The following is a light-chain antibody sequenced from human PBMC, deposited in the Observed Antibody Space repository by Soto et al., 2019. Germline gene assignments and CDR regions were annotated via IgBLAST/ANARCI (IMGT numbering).Light chain of an antibody. V-gene: IGKV3-15*01. J-gene: IGKJ1*01. CDR1: QFVSRR. Sequence: EIVVTQSPATLSASPGERVTLSCRASQFVSRRLAWYQQRPGQVPRLLIYDTSTSAPGISARFSGSGSGTEFTLTISSLQSEDFAVYYCQEYIHWPPGMFGPGTTVDIK. CDR3: QEYIHWPPGM. CDR2: DTS.